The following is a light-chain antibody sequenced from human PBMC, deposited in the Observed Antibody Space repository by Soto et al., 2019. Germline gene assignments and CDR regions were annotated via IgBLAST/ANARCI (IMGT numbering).Light chain of an antibody. Sequence: DIQMTQSPSTLSASVGDRVTITCRASQSSSSWLAWYQQKPGKAPKLLIYKASSLESGVPSRFSGSGSGTEFTLTISSLQPDDFATYYCQQYNSWLTFGGGTKVEIK. CDR3: QQYNSWLT. CDR2: KAS. CDR1: QSSSSW. J-gene: IGKJ4*01. V-gene: IGKV1-5*03.